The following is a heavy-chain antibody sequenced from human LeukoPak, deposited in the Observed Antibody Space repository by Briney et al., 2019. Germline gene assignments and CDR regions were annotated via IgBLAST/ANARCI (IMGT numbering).Heavy chain of an antibody. CDR2: ISSSSSTI. J-gene: IGHJ4*02. CDR3: ATTGGSWYDGSFDY. Sequence: PGGSLRLSCAASGFTFSSYSMNWVRQAPGKGLEWVSYISSSSSTIYYADSVKGRFTISRDNSKNTLYLQMNSLRAEDTAVYYCATTGGSWYDGSFDYWGQGTLVTVSS. D-gene: IGHD6-13*01. CDR1: GFTFSSYS. V-gene: IGHV3-48*01.